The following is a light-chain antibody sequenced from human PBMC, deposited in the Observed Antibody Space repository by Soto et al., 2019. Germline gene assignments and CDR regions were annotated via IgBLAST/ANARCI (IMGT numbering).Light chain of an antibody. V-gene: IGKV3-20*01. CDR1: QGVISSY. CDR2: GAS. Sequence: EIVLTQSPGTLSLSPGERVTLSCRASQGVISSYLAWYQQKPGQAPRLLIYGASSRATEIPDRFSGSRSGTDFSLTISRLEPEDFAVYYCHQYGSSPRHTFGQGTKLEIK. J-gene: IGKJ2*01. CDR3: HQYGSSPRHT.